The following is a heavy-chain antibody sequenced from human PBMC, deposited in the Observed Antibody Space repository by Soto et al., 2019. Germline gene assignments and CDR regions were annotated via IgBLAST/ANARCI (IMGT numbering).Heavy chain of an antibody. CDR3: ARETYGDYVGYFDP. D-gene: IGHD4-17*01. CDR1: GGSISSYY. V-gene: IGHV4-59*12. CDR2: IYFRGST. J-gene: IGHJ5*02. Sequence: SETLSLTCTVSGGSISSYYWSWIRQPPGKGLEWIGYIYFRGSTKYNPSLKGRVTISGDTSKNQVSLKLSSVTAADTAVYYCARETYGDYVGYFDPWGQGIQVTV.